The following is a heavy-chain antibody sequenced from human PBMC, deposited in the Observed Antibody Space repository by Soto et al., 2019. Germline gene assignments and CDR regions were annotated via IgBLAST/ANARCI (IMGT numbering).Heavy chain of an antibody. CDR1: GFTFSIYA. J-gene: IGHJ5*02. CDR3: ASYGSGSLGPPQQFDP. Sequence: PGGSLRLSCSASGFTFSIYAMHWVRQAPGKGLEYVSSISTNGGSTDYADSVKGRFTISRDNSKNTVYLQMSSLRVEDTAVYYCASYGSGSLGPPQQFDPWGQGTLVTVSS. D-gene: IGHD3-10*01. CDR2: ISTNGGST. V-gene: IGHV3-64D*06.